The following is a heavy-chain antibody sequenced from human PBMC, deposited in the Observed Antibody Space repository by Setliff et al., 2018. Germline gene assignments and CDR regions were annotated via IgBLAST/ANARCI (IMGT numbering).Heavy chain of an antibody. D-gene: IGHD3-10*01. CDR1: GGSFSGYY. V-gene: IGHV4-34*01. CDR2: INHTGST. Sequence: NPSETLSLTCAVYGGSFSGYYWSWIRQPPGKGLEWIGEINHTGSTNYSPSLKSRVTISIDTSKNQFSLKVNSVTAADTAVYFCARVLVLGYNWFDPWGQGTLVTVSS. J-gene: IGHJ5*02. CDR3: ARVLVLGYNWFDP.